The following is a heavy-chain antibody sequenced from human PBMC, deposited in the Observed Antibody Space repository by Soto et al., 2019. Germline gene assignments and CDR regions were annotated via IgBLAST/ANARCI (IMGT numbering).Heavy chain of an antibody. CDR1: GYTLTELS. Sequence: ASVKVSCKVSGYTLTELSMHWVRQAPGKGLEWMGGFDPEDGETIFAQKFQGRVTMTEDTSTDTAYMELSSLRSEDTAVYYCATASVGYSSGWYVTWGQGTLVTVSS. V-gene: IGHV1-24*01. J-gene: IGHJ4*02. D-gene: IGHD6-19*01. CDR2: FDPEDGET. CDR3: ATASVGYSSGWYVT.